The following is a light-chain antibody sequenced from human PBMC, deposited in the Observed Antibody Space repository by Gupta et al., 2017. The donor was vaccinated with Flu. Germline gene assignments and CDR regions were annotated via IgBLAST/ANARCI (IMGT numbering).Light chain of an antibody. V-gene: IGLV10-54*04. CDR1: SNNVGNQG. Sequence: QAGLTQPPSVSTGLRQTATLTCTGNSNNVGNQGAAWLQHHQGHPPKVLFARDNSRPSGISERFSASRSGNTASLTIAGLQPEDEADYYCAAWDSSLSVGVFGGGTKLTVL. CDR3: AAWDSSLSVGV. CDR2: RDN. J-gene: IGLJ3*02.